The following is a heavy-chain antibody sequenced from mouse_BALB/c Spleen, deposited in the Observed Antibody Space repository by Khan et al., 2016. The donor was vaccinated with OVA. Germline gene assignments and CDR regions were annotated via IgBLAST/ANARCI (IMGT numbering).Heavy chain of an antibody. CDR1: GFTFSDYY. D-gene: IGHD2-13*01. V-gene: IGHV5-4*02. Sequence: EVELVESGGGLVKPGGSLKLSCEASGFTFSDYYMYWVRQTPEKRLEWVATISDVGSYIYYLDIVRGRFTISRDNAKNNLYLQMNSLKSEDPAMYYFIRVFYGDPFAYWGHGTLVTVSA. CDR2: ISDVGSYI. J-gene: IGHJ3*01. CDR3: IRVFYGDPFAY.